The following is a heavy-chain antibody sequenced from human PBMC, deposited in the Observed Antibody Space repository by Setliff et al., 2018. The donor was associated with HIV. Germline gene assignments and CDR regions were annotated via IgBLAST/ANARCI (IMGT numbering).Heavy chain of an antibody. CDR3: VRGGWIL. Sequence: GGSVRLSCAASGFIFSSYWMHWVRQAPGKGLEWVSGLNGDETRTRYADSVKGRFTISRDNAKNTLYLQMHSLRVEDTAMYYCVRGGWILWGQGTLVTVSS. CDR2: LNGDETRT. D-gene: IGHD2-2*03. CDR1: GFIFSSYW. J-gene: IGHJ1*01. V-gene: IGHV3-74*01.